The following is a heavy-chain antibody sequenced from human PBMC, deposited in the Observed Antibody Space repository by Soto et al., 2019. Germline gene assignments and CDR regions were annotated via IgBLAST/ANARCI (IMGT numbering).Heavy chain of an antibody. CDR2: IYYSGST. J-gene: IGHJ4*02. V-gene: IGHV4-59*01. D-gene: IGHD3-10*01. Sequence: PSETLSLTCTVSGGSISSYYWSWIRQPPGEGLEWIGYIYYSGSTNYNPSLKSRVTISVDTSKNQFSLKLSSVTAADTAVYYCARGLVVRGSLHFDYRGQGTLVTVSS. CDR3: ARGLVVRGSLHFDY. CDR1: GGSISSYY.